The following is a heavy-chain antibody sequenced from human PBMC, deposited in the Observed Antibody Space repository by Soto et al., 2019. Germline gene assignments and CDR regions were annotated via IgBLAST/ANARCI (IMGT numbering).Heavy chain of an antibody. V-gene: IGHV3-21*01. CDR1: GFTFSSYS. CDR3: ARDYDFWTPAYYYYMDV. J-gene: IGHJ6*03. CDR2: ISSSSSYI. D-gene: IGHD3-3*01. Sequence: GGSLRLSCAASGFTFSSYSMNWVRQAPGKGLEWVSSISSSSSYIYYADSVKGRFTISRDNAKNSLYLQMNSLRAEDTAVYYRARDYDFWTPAYYYYMDVWGKGTTVTVSS.